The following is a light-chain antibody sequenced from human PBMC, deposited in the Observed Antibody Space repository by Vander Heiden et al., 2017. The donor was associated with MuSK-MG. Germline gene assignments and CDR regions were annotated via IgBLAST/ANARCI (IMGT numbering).Light chain of an antibody. CDR1: SSDVGGYNS. Sequence: QSALTQPPSASGSPGQSVTISCTGTSSDVGGYNSVSWYQQHPGKAPKLMIYEVTQRPSGVPDRFSGSKSGNTASLTVSGLQAEDEADYYRSSYAGSAVVFGGGTKLTVL. CDR3: SSYAGSAVV. J-gene: IGLJ2*01. V-gene: IGLV2-8*01. CDR2: EVT.